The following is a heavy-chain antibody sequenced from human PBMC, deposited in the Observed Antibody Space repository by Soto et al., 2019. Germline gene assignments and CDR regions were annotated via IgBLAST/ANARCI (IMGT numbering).Heavy chain of an antibody. V-gene: IGHV1-46*03. CDR3: ARDGMVQAKYFDY. CDR1: GYIFTDYY. J-gene: IGHJ4*02. Sequence: ASVKVSCKAPGYIFTDYYMHWLRQAPGQGLEWMGRINPSGGSTSYAQKFQGRVTMTRDTCTSTVYMELSSLRSEDTAVYYCARDGMVQAKYFDYWGQGTLVTVSS. CDR2: INPSGGST. D-gene: IGHD3-10*01.